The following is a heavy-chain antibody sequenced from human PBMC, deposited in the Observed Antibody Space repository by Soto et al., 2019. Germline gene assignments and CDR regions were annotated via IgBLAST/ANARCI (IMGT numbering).Heavy chain of an antibody. Sequence: GGSLRLSCAASGFTFSSYAMSWVRQAPGKGLEWVSAISGSGGSTYYADSVKGRFTISRDNSKNTLYLQMNSLSAEDRAVYYCANDDAEYGSGGSCYYYYFDYWGQGTLVTVSS. CDR1: GFTFSSYA. J-gene: IGHJ4*02. CDR2: ISGSGGST. D-gene: IGHD2-15*01. CDR3: ANDDAEYGSGGSCYYYYFDY. V-gene: IGHV3-23*01.